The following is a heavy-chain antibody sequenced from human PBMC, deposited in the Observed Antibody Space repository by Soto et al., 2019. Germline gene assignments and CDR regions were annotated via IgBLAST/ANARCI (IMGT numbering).Heavy chain of an antibody. CDR2: IRAYNSNT. CDR3: ARDTPPTDY. V-gene: IGHV1-18*01. J-gene: IGHJ4*02. CDR1: GYTFTSYH. Sequence: QVQLVQYGAEVKKPGASVKVSCKTSGYTFTSYHISWVRQAPGQGLEWMGWIRAYNSNTNYAQKFQGRVTMTTDTLTSTAYMELRSLRSDDTAVYYCARDTPPTDYWGQGTLVTVSS.